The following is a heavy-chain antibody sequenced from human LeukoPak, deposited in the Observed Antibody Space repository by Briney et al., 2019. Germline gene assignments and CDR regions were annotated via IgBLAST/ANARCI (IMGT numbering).Heavy chain of an antibody. CDR1: GYTFTSYD. Sequence: ASVKVSCKASGYTFTSYDINWVRQATGQGLEWMGWMNPNSGNTGYAQKFQGRVTITRNTSISTAYMELSSLRSEDTAVYYCAGGRGITGTTNWFDPWGQGTLVTVSS. J-gene: IGHJ5*02. D-gene: IGHD1-7*01. V-gene: IGHV1-8*03. CDR2: MNPNSGNT. CDR3: AGGRGITGTTNWFDP.